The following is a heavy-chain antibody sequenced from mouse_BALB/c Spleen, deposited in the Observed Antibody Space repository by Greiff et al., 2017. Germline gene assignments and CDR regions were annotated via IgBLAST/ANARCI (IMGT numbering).Heavy chain of an antibody. J-gene: IGHJ4*01. V-gene: IGHV1-15*01. CDR2: IDPETGGT. CDR1: GYTFTDYE. Sequence: QVQLKESGAELVRPGASVTLSCKASGYTFTDYEMHWVKQTPVHGLEWIGAIDPETGGTAYNQKFKGKATLTADKSSSTAYMELRSLTSEDSAVYYCTREGMYGNDAMDYWGQGTSVTVSS. CDR3: TREGMYGNDAMDY. D-gene: IGHD2-10*02.